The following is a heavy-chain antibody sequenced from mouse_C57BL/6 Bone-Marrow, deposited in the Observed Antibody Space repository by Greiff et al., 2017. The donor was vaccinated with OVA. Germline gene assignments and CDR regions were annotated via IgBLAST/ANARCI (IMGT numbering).Heavy chain of an antibody. Sequence: EVQLVESEGGLVQPGSSMKLSCTASGFTFSDYYMAWVRQVPEKGLEWVANINYDGSSTYYLDSLKSRFIISRDNAKNILYLQMSSLKSEDTATYYCARSSLNYSNYDYFDYWGQGTTLTVSS. J-gene: IGHJ2*01. V-gene: IGHV5-16*01. CDR3: ARSSLNYSNYDYFDY. CDR1: GFTFSDYY. CDR2: INYDGSST. D-gene: IGHD2-5*01.